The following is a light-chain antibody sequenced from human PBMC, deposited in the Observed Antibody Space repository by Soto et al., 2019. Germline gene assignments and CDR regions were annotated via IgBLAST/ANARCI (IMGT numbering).Light chain of an antibody. V-gene: IGKV3-20*01. CDR1: QSINSDY. Sequence: EIVLTQSPDTLSLSPGERVTLSCKTSQSINSDYLAWYQQKPGQAPRLLIYGASYRATGIPGRFSGSGSGTDFTLTVSRLEPEDFAVYYCQQYGSSPWTFGQGTKVEIK. J-gene: IGKJ1*01. CDR2: GAS. CDR3: QQYGSSPWT.